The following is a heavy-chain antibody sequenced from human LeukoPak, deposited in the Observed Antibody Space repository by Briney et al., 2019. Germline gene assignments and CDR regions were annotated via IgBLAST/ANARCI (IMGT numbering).Heavy chain of an antibody. V-gene: IGHV4-34*01. CDR2: INQSGST. CDR1: GGSFSGYY. CDR3: ARGDDSGGYSTFDI. J-gene: IGHJ3*02. D-gene: IGHD3-22*01. Sequence: SSETLSLTCAVYGGSFSGYYWSWIRQSPGKGLEWIGEINQSGSTNYNPSLKRRVNISVHTSKNQLSLKLSSVTAADTAVYYCARGDDSGGYSTFDIWGQGTMVTVSS.